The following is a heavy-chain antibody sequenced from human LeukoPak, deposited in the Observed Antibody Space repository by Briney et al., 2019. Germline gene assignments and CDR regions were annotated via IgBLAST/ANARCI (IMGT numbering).Heavy chain of an antibody. D-gene: IGHD6-19*01. CDR3: ASPGVYSSGPYDY. CDR2: ISSSSSYI. Sequence: GGSLRLSCAASGFTFSSYSMNWVRQAPGKGLEWVSSISSSSSYIYYADSVKGRFTISRDDAKNSLYLQMNSLRAEDTAVYYCASPGVYSSGPYDYWGQGTLVTVS. CDR1: GFTFSSYS. J-gene: IGHJ4*02. V-gene: IGHV3-21*01.